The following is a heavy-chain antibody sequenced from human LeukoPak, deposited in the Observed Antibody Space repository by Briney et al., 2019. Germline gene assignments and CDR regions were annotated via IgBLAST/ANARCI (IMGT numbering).Heavy chain of an antibody. CDR3: ARARYYDDYFDY. CDR1: GFTFSSYW. Sequence: GGSLRLSCAASGFTFSSYWMHWVRQAPGKGLVWVSRINSDGSSTSYADSVKGRFTISRENAKNTLYLQMNSLRAEDTAVYYCARARYYDDYFDYWGQGTLVTVSS. V-gene: IGHV3-74*01. CDR2: INSDGSST. J-gene: IGHJ4*02. D-gene: IGHD1-26*01.